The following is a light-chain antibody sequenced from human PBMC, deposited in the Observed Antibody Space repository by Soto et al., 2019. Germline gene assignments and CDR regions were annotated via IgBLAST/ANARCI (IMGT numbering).Light chain of an antibody. CDR1: QPISSW. CDR3: QQASSFPLT. Sequence: IPMTQSPSSVSASGGDRVTITCRASQPISSWLAWYQHKPGQPPNLLIYSASTLRSGVPSRFSGSESGTLFTLTITNLQPEDFATYYCQQASSFPLTFGGGTKVEV. J-gene: IGKJ4*01. V-gene: IGKV1-12*01. CDR2: SAS.